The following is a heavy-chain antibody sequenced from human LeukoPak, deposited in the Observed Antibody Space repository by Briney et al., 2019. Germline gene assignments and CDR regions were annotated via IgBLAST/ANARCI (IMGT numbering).Heavy chain of an antibody. CDR3: ARGLVWTSSGWFFDY. V-gene: IGHV3-48*04. D-gene: IGHD6-19*01. CDR2: ISSSSSTT. CDR1: GFTFSSYN. J-gene: IGHJ4*02. Sequence: GGSLRLSCAASGFTFSSYNMNWVRQAPGKGLEWVSYISSSSSTTHYADSVKGRFTISRDNAKNSLYLQMNSLRAEDTAVYYCARGLVWTSSGWFFDYWGQGTLITVSS.